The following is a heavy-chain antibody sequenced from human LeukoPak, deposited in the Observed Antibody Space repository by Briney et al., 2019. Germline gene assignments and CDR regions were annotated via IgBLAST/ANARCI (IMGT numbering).Heavy chain of an antibody. D-gene: IGHD1-26*01. Sequence: GESLQISCKVSGYSFTSYCIGWVRQMPRKGLEWMGIIYPGDSGPTYSPSFQGQVNISVDKTVNTACLQWSSLQASDTAMYYCGMSGDRVPLQDDVFDVWGQGTMVTVST. CDR2: IYPGDSGP. CDR1: GYSFTSYC. V-gene: IGHV5-51*01. CDR3: GMSGDRVPLQDDVFDV. J-gene: IGHJ3*01.